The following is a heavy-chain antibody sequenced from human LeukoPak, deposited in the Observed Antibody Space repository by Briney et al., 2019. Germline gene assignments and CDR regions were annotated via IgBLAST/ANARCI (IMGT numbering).Heavy chain of an antibody. CDR2: IFHSGST. J-gene: IGHJ6*03. V-gene: IGHV4-30-2*01. D-gene: IGHD3-10*01. CDR1: GGSISSGNYY. Sequence: PSETLSLTCTVSGGSISSGNYYWSWIRQPPGKGLEWIGYIFHSGSTYYNPSLKSRVTISVDRSKNHFSLKLSSVTAADTAVFYCARVLWVTGYYYMDVWGKGTTVTVSS. CDR3: ARVLWVTGYYYMDV.